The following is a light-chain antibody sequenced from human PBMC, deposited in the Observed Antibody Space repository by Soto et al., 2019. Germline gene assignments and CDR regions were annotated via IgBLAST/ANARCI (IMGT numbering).Light chain of an antibody. CDR1: QSVSSGH. V-gene: IGKV3-20*01. CDR2: AAS. J-gene: IGKJ1*01. CDR3: QQYSSFPRT. Sequence: EIVLTQSPATLSLSPGERATLSCRASQSVSSGHLAWYQQKPGQAPRLLIYAASSRATGIPDRFGGSGSGTDFTLIINRLEPEDFAVYYCQQYSSFPRTFGQGTKVDIK.